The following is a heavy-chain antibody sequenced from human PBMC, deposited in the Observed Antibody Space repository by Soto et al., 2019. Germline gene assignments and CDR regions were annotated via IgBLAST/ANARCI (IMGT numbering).Heavy chain of an antibody. CDR2: IIPIFGTT. Sequence: QVQLVQSGAEVKKPGSSVKVSCKSSGGTFSTYGFFWVRQAPGQGLEWMGGIIPIFGTTNYAQKFQDRVTITTDESTSTAYMELTSLKSEDTDVYYCARGWVRVFYSTLRIDPWGQGTLVTVSS. D-gene: IGHD2-15*01. CDR3: ARGWVRVFYSTLRIDP. V-gene: IGHV1-69*01. J-gene: IGHJ5*02. CDR1: GGTFSTYG.